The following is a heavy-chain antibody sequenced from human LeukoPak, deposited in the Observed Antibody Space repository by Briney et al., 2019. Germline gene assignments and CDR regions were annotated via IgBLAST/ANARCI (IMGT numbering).Heavy chain of an antibody. D-gene: IGHD2/OR15-2a*01. Sequence: PSETLSLTCTVSGGSMSRRYWTWVRQPPGKGLEWIGCIYFTGSTNYNPSLKSRVSMSVDTSKNQFSLRLTSVTAADTAVYYCARGGFGSSIYYFEVDPWGQGTLVSVSS. CDR1: GGSMSRRY. CDR2: IYFTGST. CDR3: ARGGFGSSIYYFEVDP. V-gene: IGHV4-59*11. J-gene: IGHJ5*02.